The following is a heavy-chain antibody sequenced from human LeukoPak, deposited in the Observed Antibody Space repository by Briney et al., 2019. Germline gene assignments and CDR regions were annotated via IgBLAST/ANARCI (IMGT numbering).Heavy chain of an antibody. Sequence: EASAKVSCKASGGTFSSYAISWVRQAPGQGLEWMGGIIPIFGTANYAQKFQGRVTITTDESTSTAYMELSSLRSEDTAVYYCARDHLTAYGDDAFDIWGQGTMVTVSS. V-gene: IGHV1-69*05. CDR3: ARDHLTAYGDDAFDI. D-gene: IGHD4-17*01. CDR2: IIPIFGTA. CDR1: GGTFSSYA. J-gene: IGHJ3*02.